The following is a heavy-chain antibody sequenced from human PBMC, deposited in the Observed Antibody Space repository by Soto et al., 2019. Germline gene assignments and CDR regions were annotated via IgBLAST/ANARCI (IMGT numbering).Heavy chain of an antibody. CDR3: AREISYVSGGHLYYGMDV. D-gene: IGHD3-16*01. Sequence: GGSLRLSCAASGFTFSSYEMNWVRQAPGKGLEWVSYISSSGSTIYYADSVKGRFTISRDNAKNSLYLQMNSLRAEDTAVYYCAREISYVSGGHLYYGMDVLGQGTAVTVSS. J-gene: IGHJ6*02. CDR1: GFTFSSYE. V-gene: IGHV3-48*03. CDR2: ISSSGSTI.